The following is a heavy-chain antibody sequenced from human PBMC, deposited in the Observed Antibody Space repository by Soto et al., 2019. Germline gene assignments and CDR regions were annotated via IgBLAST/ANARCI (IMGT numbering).Heavy chain of an antibody. Sequence: EVQLVESGGGLVQPGGSLRLSCAASGFSFSTYSMNWVRQAPGKGLEWVSYISSRSYTIYYIDSVKGRFTISRDNAKSSLYLQMNSLGDADTAVYYCARGGSSSDNGMDVWGQGTTVTVSS. D-gene: IGHD6-6*01. J-gene: IGHJ6*02. CDR2: ISSRSYTI. V-gene: IGHV3-48*02. CDR3: ARGGSSSDNGMDV. CDR1: GFSFSTYS.